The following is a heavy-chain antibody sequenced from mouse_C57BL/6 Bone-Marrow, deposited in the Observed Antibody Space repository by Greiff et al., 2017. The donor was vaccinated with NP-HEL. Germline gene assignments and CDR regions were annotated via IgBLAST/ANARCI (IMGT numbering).Heavy chain of an antibody. CDR1: GYAFTNYL. V-gene: IGHV1-54*01. J-gene: IGHJ2*01. CDR3: ARMGGPDY. D-gene: IGHD1-1*02. CDR2: INPGSGGT. Sequence: VQLQQSGAELVRPGTSVKVSCKASGYAFTNYLIEWVKQRPGQGLEWIGVINPGSGGTNYNEKFKGKATLTADKSSSTAYLQLSSLTSEDSAVYFCARMGGPDYWGQGTTLTVSS.